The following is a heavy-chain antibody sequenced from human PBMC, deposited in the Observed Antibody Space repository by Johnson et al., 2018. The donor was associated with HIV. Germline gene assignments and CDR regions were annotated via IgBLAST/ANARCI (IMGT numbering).Heavy chain of an antibody. D-gene: IGHD3-10*01. V-gene: IGHV3-30*18. CDR3: AKGLYYGSGKAVDI. CDR2: LSSDGSNK. CDR1: GFTFSSYG. Sequence: QVQLVESGGGLVKPGGSLRLSCAASGFTFSSYGMHWVRQAPGKGLEWVAVLSSDGSNKYYADSVKGRFTISRDNSKNTVYLQMSALRVEDTAVYYCAKGLYYGSGKAVDIWGQGTLVTVSS. J-gene: IGHJ3*02.